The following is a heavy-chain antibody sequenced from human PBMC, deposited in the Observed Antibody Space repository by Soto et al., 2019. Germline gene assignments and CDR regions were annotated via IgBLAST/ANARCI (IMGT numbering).Heavy chain of an antibody. CDR1: GFTFSSYG. CDR2: IWYDGSNK. D-gene: IGHD2-15*01. Sequence: QVQLVESGGGVVQPGRSLRLSCAASGFTFSSYGMHWVRQAPGKGLEWVAVIWYDGSNKYYADSVKGRFTISRDNSKNTLYVQSNSVRAEDQAVFYCARDPIVGVVVVAAPPGAWYFDLWGRGTLVTVSS. V-gene: IGHV3-33*01. CDR3: ARDPIVGVVVVAAPPGAWYFDL. J-gene: IGHJ2*01.